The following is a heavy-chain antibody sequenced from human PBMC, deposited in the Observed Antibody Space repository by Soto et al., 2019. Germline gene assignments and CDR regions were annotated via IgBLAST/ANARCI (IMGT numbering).Heavy chain of an antibody. V-gene: IGHV6-1*01. J-gene: IGHJ6*02. CDR1: GDSVSSNSAA. D-gene: IGHD3-9*01. CDR3: ARGTRRVEYYYILTGPPLPPSYGMDV. CDR2: TYYRSKWYN. Sequence: SQTLSLTCAISGDSVSSNSAAWNWIRQSPSRGLEWLGRTYYRSKWYNDYAVSVKSRITINPDTSKNQFSLQLNSVTPDDTAVYYCARGTRRVEYYYILTGPPLPPSYGMDVTGQRTTVTVSS.